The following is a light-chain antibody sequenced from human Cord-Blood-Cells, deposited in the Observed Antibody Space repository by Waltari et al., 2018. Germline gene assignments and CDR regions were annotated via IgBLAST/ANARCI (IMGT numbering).Light chain of an antibody. J-gene: IGLJ3*02. Sequence: QSALTQPASVSGSPGQSITISCTGTSSDVGGYIYASWYQQQPGKAPKLMIYDFSNWATGVSNRFSGTKSGNTASLTISGLEAEDEADYYCSSYTSSSTLVFGGGTKRTVL. CDR2: DFS. CDR1: SSDVGGYIY. CDR3: SSYTSSSTLV. V-gene: IGLV2-14*03.